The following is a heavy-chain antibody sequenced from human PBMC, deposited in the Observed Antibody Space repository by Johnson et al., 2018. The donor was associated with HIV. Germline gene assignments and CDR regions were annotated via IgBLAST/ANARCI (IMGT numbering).Heavy chain of an antibody. CDR3: ARAGRWSGDTCDI. D-gene: IGHD3-10*01. V-gene: IGHV3-30-3*01. CDR2: ISYDGSNK. CDR1: GFTFISYA. J-gene: IGHJ3*02. Sequence: QVQLVESGGGVVQPGRSLRLSCAASGFTFISYAMHWVRQAPGKGLEWVAVISYDGSNKYYADSVNGRFTISRDNSKNTLYLQMNSLRAEDTAVYYCARAGRWSGDTCDIWGQGTMVTVSS.